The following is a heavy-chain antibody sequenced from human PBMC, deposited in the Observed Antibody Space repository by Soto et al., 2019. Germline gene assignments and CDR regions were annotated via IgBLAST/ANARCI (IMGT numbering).Heavy chain of an antibody. V-gene: IGHV3-30*18. CDR1: GFTFSTYG. CDR3: TKDGALAVAGNVDSCDH. Sequence: VGSLRLSCAASGFTFSTYGMHWIRQAPDKGREWVATISYDASNKRYAGPVKGRFTISRDNSSNTLSLQMDSLRPDDTAVYYCTKDGALAVAGNVDSCDHWGQGTLVTVSX. CDR2: ISYDASNK. D-gene: IGHD6-19*01. J-gene: IGHJ4*02.